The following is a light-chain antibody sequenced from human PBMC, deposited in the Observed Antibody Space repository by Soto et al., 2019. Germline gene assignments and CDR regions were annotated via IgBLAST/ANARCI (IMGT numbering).Light chain of an antibody. V-gene: IGKV1-39*01. J-gene: IGKJ1*01. CDR1: QTISTY. Sequence: DIQMTQSPSSLSASVGDRVTITCRASQTISTYLNWWQQKPGKAPKLLIYAASSLQSGVPSRFSGSGSGTDFTLTISSLQPEDFATYYCQQSYSTPPTFGQGTKVEIK. CDR2: AAS. CDR3: QQSYSTPPT.